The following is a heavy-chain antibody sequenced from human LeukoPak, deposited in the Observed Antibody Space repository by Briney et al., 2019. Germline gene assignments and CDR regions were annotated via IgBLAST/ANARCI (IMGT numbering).Heavy chain of an antibody. CDR1: GFTFSSYS. Sequence: GGSLRLSCAASGFTFSSYSMNWVRQAPGKGLEWVSSISSSSSYIYYADSVKGRFTISRDNVKNSLYLQMNSLRAEDTAVYYCARDPDRGGYSMFDYWGQGTLVTVSS. J-gene: IGHJ4*02. CDR2: ISSSSSYI. D-gene: IGHD3-22*01. CDR3: ARDPDRGGYSMFDY. V-gene: IGHV3-21*01.